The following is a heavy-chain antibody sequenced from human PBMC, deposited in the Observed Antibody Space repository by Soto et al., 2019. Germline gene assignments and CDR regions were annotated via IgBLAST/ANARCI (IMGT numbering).Heavy chain of an antibody. CDR2: IYYSGST. Sequence: SETLSLTCTVPGGSISSYYWSWIRQPPGKGLEWIGYIYYSGSTNYNPSLKSRVTISVDTSKNQFSLKLSSVTAADTAVYYCARDFYGDYSYYGMDVWGQGTTVTVSS. CDR1: GGSISSYY. CDR3: ARDFYGDYSYYGMDV. V-gene: IGHV4-59*01. D-gene: IGHD4-17*01. J-gene: IGHJ6*02.